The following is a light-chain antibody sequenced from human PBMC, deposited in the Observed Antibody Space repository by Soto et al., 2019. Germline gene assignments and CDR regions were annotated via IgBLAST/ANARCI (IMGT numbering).Light chain of an antibody. J-gene: IGKJ1*01. CDR3: KQYNNWPPCT. Sequence: EIVMTQSPATLSVSPGERATLSCRASQSVSSNLAWYQQKPGQAPRLLIYGASTRATGIPARFSGSRSGTEFTLTIRSLQSEDFAVYYRKQYNNWPPCTFGQGTKV. CDR2: GAS. V-gene: IGKV3-15*01. CDR1: QSVSSN.